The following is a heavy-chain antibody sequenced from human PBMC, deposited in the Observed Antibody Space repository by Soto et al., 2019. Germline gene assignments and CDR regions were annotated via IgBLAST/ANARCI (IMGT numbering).Heavy chain of an antibody. J-gene: IGHJ4*02. CDR1: GFTFSNAW. V-gene: IGHV3-15*01. CDR2: IKSKTDGGTT. Sequence: LRLSCAASGFTFSNAWMSWVRQAPGKGLEWVGRIKSKTDGGTTDYAAPVKGRFTISRDDSKNTLYLQMNSLKTEDTAVYYCTTETYDFWSGYYPDVDYWGQGTRVTVSS. CDR3: TTETYDFWSGYYPDVDY. D-gene: IGHD3-3*01.